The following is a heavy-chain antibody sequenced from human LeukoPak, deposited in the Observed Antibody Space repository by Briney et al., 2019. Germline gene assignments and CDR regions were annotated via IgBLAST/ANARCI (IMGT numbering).Heavy chain of an antibody. Sequence: PSETLSLTCAVYGGSFSGYYWSWIRQPPGKGLEWIGEINHSGSTNYNPSLKSRVTISVDTSKNQFSLKLSSVTAADTAVYYCARGGDGYNYYFQHWSQGTLVTVSS. J-gene: IGHJ1*01. CDR1: GGSFSGYY. V-gene: IGHV4-34*01. CDR2: INHSGST. CDR3: ARGGDGYNYYFQH. D-gene: IGHD5-24*01.